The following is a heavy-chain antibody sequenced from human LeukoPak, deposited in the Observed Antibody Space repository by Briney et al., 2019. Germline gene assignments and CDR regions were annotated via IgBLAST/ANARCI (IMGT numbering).Heavy chain of an antibody. V-gene: IGHV3-21*01. CDR3: ARDYYDSSGYYYRY. CDR2: ISSSSSYI. CDR1: GFTFSSYS. D-gene: IGHD3-22*01. Sequence: PGGSLRLSCAASGFTFSSYSMNWVRQAPGKGLEWDSSISSSSSYIYYADSVKGRFTISRDNAKNSLYLQMNSLRAEDTAVFYCARDYYDSSGYYYRYWGQGTLVTVSS. J-gene: IGHJ4*02.